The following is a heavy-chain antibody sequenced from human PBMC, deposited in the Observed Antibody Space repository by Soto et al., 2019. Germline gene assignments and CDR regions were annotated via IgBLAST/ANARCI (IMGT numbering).Heavy chain of an antibody. CDR1: GGSISSSSYY. CDR3: ARHNYGDYGLDYFDY. CDR2: IYYSGST. V-gene: IGHV4-39*01. Sequence: QLQLQESGPGLVKPSETLSLTCTVSGGSISSSSYYWGWIRQPPGKGLEWIGSIYYSGSTYYNPSLKSRVTISVDTSKNQFSLKLSSVTAADTAVYYCARHNYGDYGLDYFDYWGQGTLVTVSS. D-gene: IGHD4-17*01. J-gene: IGHJ4*02.